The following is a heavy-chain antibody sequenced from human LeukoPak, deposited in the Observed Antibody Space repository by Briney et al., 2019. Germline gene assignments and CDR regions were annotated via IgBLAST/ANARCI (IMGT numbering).Heavy chain of an antibody. D-gene: IGHD3-10*01. V-gene: IGHV3-33*01. CDR2: IWDGGSDK. Sequence: GGSLRLSCAASGFTFSSYGMHWVRQAPGKGLEWVAVIWDGGSDKYYADSVKGRFTIYRNNSKNTLYLQMNSLRAEDTAVYYCATAPSGSGTFLDYWGQGTLVTVSS. CDR3: ATAPSGSGTFLDY. CDR1: GFTFSSYG. J-gene: IGHJ4*02.